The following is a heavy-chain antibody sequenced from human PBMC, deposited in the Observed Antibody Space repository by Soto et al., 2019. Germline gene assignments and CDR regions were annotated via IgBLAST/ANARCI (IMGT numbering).Heavy chain of an antibody. V-gene: IGHV4-4*02. CDR1: GGSISSSNW. CDR3: ARAGSIAVAGVPTYYFDY. CDR2: IYHSGST. J-gene: IGHJ4*02. D-gene: IGHD6-19*01. Sequence: QVQLQESGPGLVKPSGTLSLTCAVSGGSISSSNWWSWVRQPPGKGLEWIGEIYHSGSTNYNPSLKSRVTISVDKSKNQFSLKLSSVTAADTAVYYCARAGSIAVAGVPTYYFDYWGQGTLVTVSS.